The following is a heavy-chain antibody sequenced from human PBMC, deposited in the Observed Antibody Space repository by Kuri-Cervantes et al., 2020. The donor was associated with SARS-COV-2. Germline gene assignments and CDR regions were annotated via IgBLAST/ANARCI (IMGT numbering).Heavy chain of an antibody. D-gene: IGHD1-26*01. J-gene: IGHJ4*02. CDR3: AKSGSYYFDY. V-gene: IGHV3-23*01. Sequence: GESLKISCAASGFTFSSYAMSWVRQAPGKGLEWVSAISGSGGSTYYAGSVKGRFTISRDNSKNTLYLQMNSLRAEDTAVYYCAKSGSYYFDYWGQGTLVTVSS. CDR2: ISGSGGST. CDR1: GFTFSSYA.